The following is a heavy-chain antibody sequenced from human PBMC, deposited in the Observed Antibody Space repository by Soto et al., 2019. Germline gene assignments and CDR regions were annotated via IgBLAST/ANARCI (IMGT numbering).Heavy chain of an antibody. J-gene: IGHJ4*02. CDR1: GFTFSSYA. CDR3: AKDLYYYDSSGYLRAELDY. CDR2: ISGSGGST. D-gene: IGHD3-22*01. V-gene: IGHV3-23*01. Sequence: GGSLRLSCAASGFTFSSYAMSWVRQAPGKGLEWVSAISGSGGSTYYADSVKGRFTISRDNSKNTLYLQMNSLRAEDTAVYYCAKDLYYYDSSGYLRAELDYWGQGTLVTVSS.